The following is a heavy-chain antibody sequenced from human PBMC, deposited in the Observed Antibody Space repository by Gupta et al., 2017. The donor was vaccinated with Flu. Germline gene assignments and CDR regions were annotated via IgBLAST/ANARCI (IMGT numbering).Heavy chain of an antibody. CDR2: IGSGGNT. Sequence: EVQLVESGGGLVQPGGSLRLSCAVSGVTISGCHMNWVRQAPGRGLEWLSYIGSGGNTDYADSVRGRFTISRDNAENSLYLQMNSLRDEDTAVYYCARDFDWAFQHWGQGILVTVSS. J-gene: IGHJ1*01. V-gene: IGHV3-48*02. CDR3: ARDFDWAFQH. D-gene: IGHD3-9*01. CDR1: GVTISGCH.